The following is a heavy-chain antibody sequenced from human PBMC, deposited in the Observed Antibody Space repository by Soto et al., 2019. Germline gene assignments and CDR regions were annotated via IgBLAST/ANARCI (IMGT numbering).Heavy chain of an antibody. D-gene: IGHD5-18*01. CDR2: FNTGNGNT. V-gene: IGHV1-3*04. Sequence: ASVKVSCKASGYTFTTHAIHWVRQAPGQRLEWMGWFNTGNGNTKYSQKFQGRATITRDTSASTAYMELSSLTSEGTAVYYCARTPDTVMVDYWGRGTLVTVSS. CDR1: GYTFTTHA. CDR3: ARTPDTVMVDY. J-gene: IGHJ4*02.